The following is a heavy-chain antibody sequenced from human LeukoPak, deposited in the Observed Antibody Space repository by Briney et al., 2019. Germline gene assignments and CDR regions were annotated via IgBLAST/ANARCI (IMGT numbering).Heavy chain of an antibody. D-gene: IGHD3-10*01. CDR2: ISGGGGST. V-gene: IGHV3-23*01. J-gene: IGHJ4*02. CDR3: AKTKGLVRGVIDY. Sequence: GGSLRLSCAASGFTFSSYAMSWVRQAPGKGLEWVSAISGGGGSTYYADSVKGRFTISRDNSKNTLYLQMNSLRAEDTAVYYCAKTKGLVRGVIDYWGQGTLVTVSS. CDR1: GFTFSSYA.